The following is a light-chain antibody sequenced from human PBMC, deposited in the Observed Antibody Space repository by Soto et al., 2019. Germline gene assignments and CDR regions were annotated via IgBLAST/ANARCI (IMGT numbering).Light chain of an antibody. CDR3: QQYGSSPLT. V-gene: IGKV3-20*01. CDR1: QSVHSNS. Sequence: EIVLTQSPGTLSLSPGERATLSCRASQSVHSNSLAWYQQKPGQAPTRLIYGASGRATGIPDRFSGSGSGTDFILTITRLEPEDLAVYYCQQYGSSPLTFGGGAKVEMK. J-gene: IGKJ4*01. CDR2: GAS.